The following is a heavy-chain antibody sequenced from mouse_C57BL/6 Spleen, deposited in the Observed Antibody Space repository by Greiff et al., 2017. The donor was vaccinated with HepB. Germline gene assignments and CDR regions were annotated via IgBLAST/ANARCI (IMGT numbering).Heavy chain of an antibody. D-gene: IGHD2-2*01. CDR2: IYPSDSET. Sequence: QVQLKQPGAELVRPGSSVKLSCKASGYTFTSYWMDWVKQRPGQGLEWIGNIYPSDSETHYNQKFKDKATLTVAKSSSTAYMQLSSLTSEDSAVYYCAKVGGYDEVDYWGQGTTLTVSS. CDR3: AKVGGYDEVDY. CDR1: GYTFTSYW. V-gene: IGHV1-61*01. J-gene: IGHJ2*01.